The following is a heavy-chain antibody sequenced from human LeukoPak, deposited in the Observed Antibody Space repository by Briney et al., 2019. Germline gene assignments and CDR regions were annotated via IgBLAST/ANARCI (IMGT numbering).Heavy chain of an antibody. J-gene: IGHJ4*02. CDR2: ISAYNGNT. CDR3: ARVRSAGRSGSYFDY. CDR1: GYTFTSYG. D-gene: IGHD1-26*01. Sequence: GASVKVSCKASGYTFTSYGISWVRQAPGQGLEWMGWISAYNGNTNYAQKLQGRVTMTTDTSTSTAYMELRSLRSDDTAVYYCARVRSAGRSGSYFDYWGQGTLVTVSS. V-gene: IGHV1-18*01.